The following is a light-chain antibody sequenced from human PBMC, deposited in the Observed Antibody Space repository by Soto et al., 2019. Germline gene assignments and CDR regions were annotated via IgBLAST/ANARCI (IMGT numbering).Light chain of an antibody. CDR1: QSVSNN. V-gene: IGKV3-15*01. Sequence: EIVMTQSPATVSVSPGERATLSCRVSQSVSNNLAWYQQKPGQAPRLLIYGISTRATGVPARFSGSGSGTEFTLTISSLQSEDFAVYYCQQYNNWPQTFGQGTKVDIK. J-gene: IGKJ1*01. CDR3: QQYNNWPQT. CDR2: GIS.